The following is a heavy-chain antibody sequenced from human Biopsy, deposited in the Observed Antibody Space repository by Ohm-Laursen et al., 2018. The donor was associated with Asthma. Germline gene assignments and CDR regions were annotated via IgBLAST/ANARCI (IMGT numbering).Heavy chain of an antibody. J-gene: IGHJ4*02. D-gene: IGHD3-22*01. Sequence: SLRLSCAASGFTFGNFWMSWGRQAPGKGLEWVSVIYSGGTSHTADSVRGRFTISRDYSKNTLYLQMHSLRAEDTAVYYCARGDSSNWSHYYFDYWAREPWSPSP. CDR2: IYSGGTS. CDR3: ARGDSSNWSHYYFDY. CDR1: GFTFGNFW. V-gene: IGHV3-53*01.